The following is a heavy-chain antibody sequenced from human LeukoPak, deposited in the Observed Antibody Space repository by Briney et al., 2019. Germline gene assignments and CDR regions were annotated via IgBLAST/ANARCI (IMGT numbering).Heavy chain of an antibody. CDR3: AKGGGYEAQYYYYYLDV. J-gene: IGHJ6*03. D-gene: IGHD5-12*01. CDR2: IRYDGSNK. V-gene: IGHV3-30*02. CDR1: GFTFSSYG. Sequence: GGSLRLSCAASGFTFSSYGMYWVRQAPGKGLEWVAFIRYDGSNKYYADSVKGRFTVSRDNSKNTLYLQMQSLRAEDTAVYYCAKGGGYEAQYYYYYLDVWGKGNTVTISS.